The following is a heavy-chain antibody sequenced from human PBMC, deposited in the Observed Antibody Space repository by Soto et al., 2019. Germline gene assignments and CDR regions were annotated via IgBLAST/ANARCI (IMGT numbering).Heavy chain of an antibody. CDR3: ASTRVGYSSGWYPRFDP. J-gene: IGHJ5*02. CDR1: GGSIGSYY. Sequence: SETLSLTCTVSGGSIGSYYGSWIRQPPGKGLEWIGYIYYSGSTNYNPSLKSRVTISVDTSKNQFSLKLSSVTAADTAVYYCASTRVGYSSGWYPRFDPWGQGTLVTVSS. CDR2: IYYSGST. V-gene: IGHV4-59*01. D-gene: IGHD6-19*01.